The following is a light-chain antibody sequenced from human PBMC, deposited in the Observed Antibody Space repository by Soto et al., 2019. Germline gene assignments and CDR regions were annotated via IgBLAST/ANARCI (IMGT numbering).Light chain of an antibody. J-gene: IGKJ1*01. CDR1: QSVSSN. CDR3: QQYNNWPPWT. CDR2: GAS. Sequence: EIVMTQSPATLSVSPGERATLSCRDSQSVSSNLAWYQQKPGQAPRLLIYGASIRATGIPARFSGSGSGTEFTLTISSLQSEDFAVYYCQQYNNWPPWTFGQGTKVEIK. V-gene: IGKV3D-15*01.